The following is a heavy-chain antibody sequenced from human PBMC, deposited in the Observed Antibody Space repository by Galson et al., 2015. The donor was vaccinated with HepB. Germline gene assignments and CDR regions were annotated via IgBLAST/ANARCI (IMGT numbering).Heavy chain of an antibody. CDR1: GFTFTSSA. V-gene: IGHV1-58*01. CDR3: AARCTYSSGCYYYYGMDV. Sequence: SVKVSCKASGFTFTSSAVQWVRQARGQRLEWIGWIVVGSGNTNYAQKFQERVTITRDMSTSTAYMELSSLRSEDTAVYYCAARCTYSSGCYYYYGMDVWGQGATVTVSS. J-gene: IGHJ6*02. CDR2: IVVGSGNT. D-gene: IGHD6-19*01.